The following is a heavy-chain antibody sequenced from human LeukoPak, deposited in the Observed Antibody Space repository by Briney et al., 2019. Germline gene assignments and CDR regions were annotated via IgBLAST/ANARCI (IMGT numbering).Heavy chain of an antibody. D-gene: IGHD3-3*01. CDR1: GYTFTGYY. CDR3: AREGVRTIFGVVIPIHPTQFDA. V-gene: IGHV1-2*02. J-gene: IGHJ5*02. CDR2: INPNSGGT. Sequence: ASVKVSCKASGYTFTGYYMHWVRQAPGQGLEWMGWINPNSGGTNYAQKFQGRVTMTRDTSISTAYMELSRLRSDDTAVYYCAREGVRTIFGVVIPIHPTQFDAWGQGTLVTVSS.